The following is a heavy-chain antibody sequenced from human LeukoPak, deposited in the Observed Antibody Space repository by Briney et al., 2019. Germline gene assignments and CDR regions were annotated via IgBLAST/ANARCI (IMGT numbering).Heavy chain of an antibody. CDR1: GGSISSGGYY. CDR3: ARGRPEGWLPFYSFNY. V-gene: IGHV4-39*01. D-gene: IGHD5-12*01. CDR2: IYYSGST. J-gene: IGHJ4*02. Sequence: SETLSLTCTVSGGSISSGGYYWSWIRQPPGKGLEWIGSIYYSGSTYYNPSLKSRVTISVDTSKNQFSLKLSSVTAADTAVYYCARGRPEGWLPFYSFNYWGQGTLVTISS.